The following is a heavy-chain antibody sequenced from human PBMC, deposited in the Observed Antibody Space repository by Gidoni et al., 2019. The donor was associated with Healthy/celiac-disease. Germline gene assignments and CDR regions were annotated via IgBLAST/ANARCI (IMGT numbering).Heavy chain of an antibody. CDR2: IKQDGSEK. CDR3: ARDGEWELPHAKCDY. Sequence: EVQLVESGGGLVQPGGSLRLSCAASGFTFSSYWRSWVRQAPGKGLEWVANIKQDGSEKYYVDSVKGRFTISRDNAKNSLYLQMNSLRAEDTAVYYCARDGEWELPHAKCDYWGQGTLVTVAS. D-gene: IGHD1-26*01. J-gene: IGHJ4*02. CDR1: GFTFSSYW. V-gene: IGHV3-7*03.